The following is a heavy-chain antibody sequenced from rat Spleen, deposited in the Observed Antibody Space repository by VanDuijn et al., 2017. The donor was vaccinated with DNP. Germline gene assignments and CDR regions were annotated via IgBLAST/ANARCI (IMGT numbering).Heavy chain of an antibody. Sequence: EVHLVESGGGLEQPGRSMKLSCAASGFIFSNYYMAWIRQVPGKGLEWIASITSGSGSTSYLDSVRGRFTISRDNAKNTQYLQMDSLRSEDTATYYCARWPGYNPPYAMDAWGQGTSVTVSS. V-gene: IGHV5-25*01. J-gene: IGHJ4*01. CDR1: GFIFSNYY. CDR3: ARWPGYNPPYAMDA. D-gene: IGHD1-4*01. CDR2: ITSGSGST.